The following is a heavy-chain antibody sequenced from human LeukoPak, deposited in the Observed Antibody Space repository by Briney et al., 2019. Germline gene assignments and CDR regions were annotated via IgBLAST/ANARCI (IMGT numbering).Heavy chain of an antibody. CDR2: INSDGSST. D-gene: IGHD3-22*01. J-gene: IGHJ3*02. Sequence: GGSLRLSCAASGFTFSSYWMHWVRQAPGKGLVWVSRINSDGSSTGYADSVKGRFTISRDNAKNTLYLQMNSLRAEDTAVYYCTRSRDYYDSSGPPGSAFDIWGQGTMVTVSS. CDR1: GFTFSSYW. V-gene: IGHV3-74*01. CDR3: TRSRDYYDSSGPPGSAFDI.